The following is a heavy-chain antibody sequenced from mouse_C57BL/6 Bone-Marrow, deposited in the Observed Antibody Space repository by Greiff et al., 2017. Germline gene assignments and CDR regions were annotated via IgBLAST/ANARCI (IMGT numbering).Heavy chain of an antibody. Sequence: AQLQQSGAELVRPGASVKLSCTASGFNIKDDYMHWVKQRTEQGLEWIGWIDPENGDTEYASKFQGKATISADTSSNTAYLQLSSLPSEDTAVYYCTIMTTVVATDWGQGTTLTVSS. D-gene: IGHD1-1*01. CDR1: GFNIKDDY. V-gene: IGHV14-4*01. CDR3: TIMTTVVATD. CDR2: IDPENGDT. J-gene: IGHJ2*01.